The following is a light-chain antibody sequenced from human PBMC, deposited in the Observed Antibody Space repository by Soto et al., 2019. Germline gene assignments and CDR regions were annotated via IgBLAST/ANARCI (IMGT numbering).Light chain of an antibody. J-gene: IGKJ3*01. CDR1: QSVSSN. Sequence: EIAMTQSPATLSVSPGERATSSRRASQSVSSNLAWYQQKPGKAPRLLIYGASNRATGIPARFSGSGSGTEFTLTIRSLQSADFAVYYCQQYFDWVTFGHGTKVDIK. V-gene: IGKV3-15*01. CDR2: GAS. CDR3: QQYFDWVT.